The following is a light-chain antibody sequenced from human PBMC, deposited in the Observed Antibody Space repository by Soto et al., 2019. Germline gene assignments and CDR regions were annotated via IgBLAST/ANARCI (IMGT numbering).Light chain of an antibody. V-gene: IGKV3-11*01. CDR3: QQRSKSPLT. CDR2: DAS. Sequence: KQSRSLISRSRGERATXSCRASQSVRSYLAWYQQKPGQAPRLLIYDASNRATGIPDRFSGSGSGTDFTLTISSLESEDFAIYYCQQRSKSPLTFGGGTKVDIK. J-gene: IGKJ4*01. CDR1: QSVRSY.